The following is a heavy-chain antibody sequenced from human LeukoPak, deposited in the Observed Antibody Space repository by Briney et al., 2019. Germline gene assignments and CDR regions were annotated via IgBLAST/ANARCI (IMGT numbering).Heavy chain of an antibody. CDR3: ARKSEILLADDAFDI. J-gene: IGHJ3*02. D-gene: IGHD3-10*01. Sequence: ASVKVPCKASGYTFTNYYIHWVRQAPGQGLECMGIINPSGGSTSYAQKFQGRVTMTRDTSTSTVYLELSSLRSEDTAVYYCARKSEILLADDAFDIWGQGTMVTVSS. CDR2: INPSGGST. V-gene: IGHV1-46*01. CDR1: GYTFTNYY.